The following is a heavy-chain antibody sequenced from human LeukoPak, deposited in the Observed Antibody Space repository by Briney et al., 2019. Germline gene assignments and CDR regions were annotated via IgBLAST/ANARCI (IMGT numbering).Heavy chain of an antibody. J-gene: IGHJ4*02. CDR3: ARDLGTQSWGSRGGLDC. CDR1: GGAISAYS. D-gene: IGHD3-16*01. V-gene: IGHV4-59*01. Sequence: SETLSLTCTVSGGAISAYSWSWVRQPPGQGMEWIGNIYNSGSTDYEPFLKSRVTISRDTSKNQIQLRLNSVTAADTAVYYCARDLGTQSWGSRGGLDCWGQGTLVTVSS. CDR2: IYNSGST.